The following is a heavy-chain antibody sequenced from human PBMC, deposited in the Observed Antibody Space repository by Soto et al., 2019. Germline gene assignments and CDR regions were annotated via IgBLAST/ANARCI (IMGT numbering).Heavy chain of an antibody. V-gene: IGHV4-39*01. D-gene: IGHD3-16*02. CDR2: IYYSGTT. CDR3: ARQWRERSGELSFFDY. CDR1: GGPISSAYHY. Sequence: TSETLSLTCTVSGGPISSAYHYWGWIRQPPGNGLEWIGSIYYSGTTYSKSSLKSRITISVDTSKNQFSLKLSSVTAADTAVYYCARQWRERSGELSFFDYWGQGTLVTVSS. J-gene: IGHJ4*02.